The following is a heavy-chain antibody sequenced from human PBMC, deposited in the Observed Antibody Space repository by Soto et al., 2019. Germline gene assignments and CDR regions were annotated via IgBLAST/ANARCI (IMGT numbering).Heavy chain of an antibody. Sequence: EVQLVESGGGSVQPGGSLRLSCVASGITFTNYWMHWVRQVPGKGLVWVARVDSDGRGTSYADFVNGRFTISRDNAKNTLYLQMNSLRVEDTAMYYCGTVFEHWGQGIPVTVSS. J-gene: IGHJ4*02. CDR2: VDSDGRGT. V-gene: IGHV3-74*01. CDR1: GITFTNYW. CDR3: GTVFEH.